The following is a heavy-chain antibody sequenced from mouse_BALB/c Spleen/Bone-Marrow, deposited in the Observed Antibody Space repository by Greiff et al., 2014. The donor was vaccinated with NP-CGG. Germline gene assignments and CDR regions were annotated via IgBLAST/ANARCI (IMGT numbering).Heavy chain of an antibody. CDR1: GYSITNGYG. J-gene: IGHJ2*01. Sequence: EVQGVESGPDLVKPSQSLSLTCTVTGYSITNGYGWHWIRQFPENKLEWMGYIHYSGNTNYNPSLKSRVSITRDTSKNQFFLQLNSVTTDDTATYYCVRETTVVADFDYWGQGTTLTVSS. CDR2: IHYSGNT. V-gene: IGHV3-1*02. D-gene: IGHD1-1*01. CDR3: VRETTVVADFDY.